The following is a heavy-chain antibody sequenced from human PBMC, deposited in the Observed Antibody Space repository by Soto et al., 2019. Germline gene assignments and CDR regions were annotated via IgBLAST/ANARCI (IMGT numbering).Heavy chain of an antibody. J-gene: IGHJ6*03. CDR3: ARESSSPYYYYMDA. Sequence: GGSLRLSCAASGFTFSSYSMNWVRQAPGKGLEWVSSISSSSSYIYYADSVKGRFTISRDNAKNSLYLQMNSLRAEDTAVYYCARESSSPYYYYMDAWGKGTTVTVSS. CDR2: ISSSSSYI. V-gene: IGHV3-21*01. D-gene: IGHD2-2*01. CDR1: GFTFSSYS.